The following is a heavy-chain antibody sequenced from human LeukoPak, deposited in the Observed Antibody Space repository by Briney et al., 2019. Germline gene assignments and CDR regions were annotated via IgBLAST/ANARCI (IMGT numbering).Heavy chain of an antibody. Sequence: GGSLRLSRAASGFTFSDYYMSWIRQAPGKGLEWVSYISSSGSTIYYADPVKGRFTISRDNAKNSLYLQMNSLRAEDTAVYYCARAPTSSSVAGTPYYFDYWGQGTLVTVSS. CDR3: ARAPTSSSVAGTPYYFDY. D-gene: IGHD6-19*01. V-gene: IGHV3-11*01. CDR1: GFTFSDYY. J-gene: IGHJ4*02. CDR2: ISSSGSTI.